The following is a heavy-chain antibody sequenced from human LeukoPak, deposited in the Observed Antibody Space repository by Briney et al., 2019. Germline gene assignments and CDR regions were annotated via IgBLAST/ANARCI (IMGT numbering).Heavy chain of an antibody. D-gene: IGHD4-17*01. J-gene: IGHJ4*02. CDR1: GFTFSSYG. Sequence: GGSLRLSRAASGFTFSSYGMHWVRQAPGKGLEWVAVIWYDGSNKYYADSVKGRFTISRDNSKNTLYLQMNSLRAEDTAVYYCARDSVNMTTGDYWGQGTLVTVSS. CDR2: IWYDGSNK. CDR3: ARDSVNMTTGDY. V-gene: IGHV3-33*01.